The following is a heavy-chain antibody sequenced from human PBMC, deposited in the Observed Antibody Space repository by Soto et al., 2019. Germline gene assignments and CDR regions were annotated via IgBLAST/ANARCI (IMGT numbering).Heavy chain of an antibody. V-gene: IGHV4-59*01. CDR3: ARGGASSRWLDP. CDR2: IYYNGNT. J-gene: IGHJ5*02. CDR1: GCYISSYF. Sequence: PSVTLSLTCTFSGCYISSYFGSWIRQSPGKGLEWIGYIYYNGNTNYNPSLASRVTISVDTSKNHFSLKLNSVTVADTAVYYCARGGASSRWLDPWGQGTLVTVSS. D-gene: IGHD3-10*01.